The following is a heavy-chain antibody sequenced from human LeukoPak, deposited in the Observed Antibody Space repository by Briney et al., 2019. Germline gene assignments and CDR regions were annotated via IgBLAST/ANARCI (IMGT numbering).Heavy chain of an antibody. D-gene: IGHD3-10*01. J-gene: IGHJ4*02. V-gene: IGHV3-23*01. Sequence: GGSLRLSCAASGFTFSNYWMHWVRQAPGKGLECVSPISGSGGSTYYADSVKGRFTISRDNSKNTLYLQMNSLRAEDTAVYYCAKEQGLLWFGELCDYWGQGTLVTVSS. CDR3: AKEQGLLWFGELCDY. CDR2: ISGSGGST. CDR1: GFTFSNYW.